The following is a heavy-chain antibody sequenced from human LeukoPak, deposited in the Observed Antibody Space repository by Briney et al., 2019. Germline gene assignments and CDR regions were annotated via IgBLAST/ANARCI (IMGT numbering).Heavy chain of an antibody. CDR1: GYTFTSYG. V-gene: IGHV1-18*01. J-gene: IGHJ4*02. CDR3: ARGGLVAGPYYFDY. CDR2: ISAYNGNT. D-gene: IGHD6-19*01. Sequence: ASVNVSCKASGYTFTSYGISWVRPAPGQGLEWMGWISAYNGNTGYAQKFQDRVTMTRDTSISTVYMELSSLRSEDTAVYYCARGGLVAGPYYFDYWGQGTLVTVSS.